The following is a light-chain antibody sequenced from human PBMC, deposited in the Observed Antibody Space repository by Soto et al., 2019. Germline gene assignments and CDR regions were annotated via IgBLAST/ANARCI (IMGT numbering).Light chain of an antibody. CDR2: AAS. J-gene: IGKJ1*01. Sequence: AIRMTQSPSSFSASTGDRVTITCRASQGISSYLAWYQQKPGKAPKLLIYAASTLQSGVPPRFSGSGSGTDFTLTISCLQSEDFATYYCQQYYSYPRTFGQGNKVEIK. CDR1: QGISSY. CDR3: QQYYSYPRT. V-gene: IGKV1-8*01.